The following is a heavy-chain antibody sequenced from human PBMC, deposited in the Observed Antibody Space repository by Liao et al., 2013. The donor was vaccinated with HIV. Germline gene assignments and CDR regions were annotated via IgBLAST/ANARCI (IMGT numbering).Heavy chain of an antibody. V-gene: IGHV4-59*01. J-gene: IGHJ4*02. Sequence: QLQLQESGPGLVKPSETLSLTCTVSGGSISSYYWSWIRQPPGKGLEWIGYIYYSGSTNYNPSLKSRVTISIDTSKNQFSLKLSSVTAADTAVYYCAGTGTYAYSYFDSWGQGTLVTVSS. D-gene: IGHD3-16*01. CDR1: GGSISSYY. CDR2: IYYSGST. CDR3: AGTGTYAYSYFDS.